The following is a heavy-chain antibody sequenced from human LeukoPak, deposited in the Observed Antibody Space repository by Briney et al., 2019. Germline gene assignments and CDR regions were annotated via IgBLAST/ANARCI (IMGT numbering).Heavy chain of an antibody. J-gene: IGHJ4*02. CDR3: ARLKEGIDY. D-gene: IGHD3-10*01. CDR1: GGSISGSSYF. CDR2: IYYSGNT. V-gene: IGHV4-39*01. Sequence: PSETLSLTRAVSGGSISGSSYFWGWIRQPPGKGLEWIGSIYYSGNTYYNPSLKSRVTISVDTSKNQFSLKLSSVTAADTAVYYCARLKEGIDYWGQGTLVTVSS.